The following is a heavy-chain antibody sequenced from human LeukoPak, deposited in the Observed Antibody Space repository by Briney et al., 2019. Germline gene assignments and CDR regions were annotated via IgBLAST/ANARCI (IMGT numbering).Heavy chain of an antibody. CDR3: ARLRETPVFGVVTKSTSYFDY. D-gene: IGHD3-3*01. J-gene: IGHJ4*02. CDR2: INSDGSST. CDR1: GFTFSSYW. Sequence: PGGSLRLSCAASGFTFSSYWMHWVRQAPGKGLVWVSRINSDGSSTSYADSVKDRFTISRDNAKNSLYLQMNSLRAEDTAVYYCARLRETPVFGVVTKSTSYFDYWGQGTLVTVSS. V-gene: IGHV3-74*01.